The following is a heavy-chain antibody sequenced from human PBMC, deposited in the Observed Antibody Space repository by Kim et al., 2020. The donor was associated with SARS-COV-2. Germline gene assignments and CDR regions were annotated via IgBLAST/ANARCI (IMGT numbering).Heavy chain of an antibody. J-gene: IGHJ3*02. Sequence: YADSVKGRITSSRDKSKNTLYLQMNSLRAEDTAVYYCARDRGSYPDVFDIWGQGTMVTVSS. D-gene: IGHD1-26*01. V-gene: IGHV3-53*01. CDR3: ARDRGSYPDVFDI.